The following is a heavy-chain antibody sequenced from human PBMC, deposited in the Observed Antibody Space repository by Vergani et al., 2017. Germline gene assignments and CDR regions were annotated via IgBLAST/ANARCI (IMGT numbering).Heavy chain of an antibody. J-gene: IGHJ4*02. CDR1: GFSVNSHPMR. V-gene: IGHV2-70*04. D-gene: IGHD7-27*01. Sequence: QVTLKESGPALVKPTQTLTLTCTLSGFSVNSHPMRVIWIRQPPGKALEWLARIDWDDDKFYSTSLKTRLTISKDTSKNQVVLIMTNMDPVDTATYYCARSSNWGSTGFDYWGQGTLVTVSS. CDR3: ARSSNWGSTGFDY. CDR2: IDWDDDK.